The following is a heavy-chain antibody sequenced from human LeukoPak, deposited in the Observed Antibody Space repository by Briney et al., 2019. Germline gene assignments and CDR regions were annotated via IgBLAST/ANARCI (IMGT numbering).Heavy chain of an antibody. CDR1: GYTFTSYG. CDR2: ISAYNGNT. V-gene: IGHV1-18*01. Sequence: RASVKVSCKASGYTFTSYGISWVRQAPGQGLEWMGWISAYNGNTNYAQKLQGRVTMTTDTSTSTAYMELRSLRSDDAAVYYCARGPSPSGWHKFDYWGQGTLVTVSS. D-gene: IGHD6-19*01. J-gene: IGHJ4*02. CDR3: ARGPSPSGWHKFDY.